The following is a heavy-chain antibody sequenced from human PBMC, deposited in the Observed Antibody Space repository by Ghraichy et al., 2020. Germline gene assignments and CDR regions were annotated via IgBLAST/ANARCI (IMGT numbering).Heavy chain of an antibody. CDR1: GGTFSSYA. V-gene: IGHV1-69*13. J-gene: IGHJ3*02. D-gene: IGHD3-22*01. CDR2: IIPIFGTA. Sequence: SVKVSCKASGGTFSSYAISWVRQAPGQGLEWMGGIIPIFGTANYAQKFQGRVTITADESTSTAYMELSSLRSEDTAVYYCARGWGDYYDSSGYYYAFDIWGQGTMVTVSS. CDR3: ARGWGDYYDSSGYYYAFDI.